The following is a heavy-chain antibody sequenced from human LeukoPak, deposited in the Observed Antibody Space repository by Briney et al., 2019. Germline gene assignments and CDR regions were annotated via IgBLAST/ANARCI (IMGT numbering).Heavy chain of an antibody. V-gene: IGHV3-23*01. CDR2: ISVSGAG. CDR3: AKGESRVVAATIDY. Sequence: PGGSLRLSCAASEFTFSSYAMSWVRQAPGKGLEWVSVISVSGAGYYADSVKGRFTISRDNSKNTMYLQMNSLRAEDTAVYYCAKGESRVVAATIDYWGLGTLVTVSS. CDR1: EFTFSSYA. J-gene: IGHJ4*02. D-gene: IGHD2-15*01.